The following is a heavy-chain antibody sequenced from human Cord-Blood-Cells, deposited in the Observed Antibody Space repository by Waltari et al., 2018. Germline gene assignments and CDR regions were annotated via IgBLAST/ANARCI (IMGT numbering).Heavy chain of an antibody. CDR1: GGTFSSYA. CDR3: ARNDILTGYYNYYYMDV. D-gene: IGHD3-9*01. V-gene: IGHV1-69*09. CDR2: IIPILGIA. Sequence: QVQLVQSGAEVKKPGSSVKVSCKASGGTFSSYAISWVRQAPGQGLEWMGRIIPILGIANYAQKFQGRVTITADKSTSTAYMELSSLRSEDTAVYYCARNDILTGYYNYYYMDVWGKGTTVTVSS. J-gene: IGHJ6*03.